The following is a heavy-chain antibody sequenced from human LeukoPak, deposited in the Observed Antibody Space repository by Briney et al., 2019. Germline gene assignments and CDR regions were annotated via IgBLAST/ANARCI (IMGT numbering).Heavy chain of an antibody. CDR2: INPNSGGT. Sequence: ASVKVSGKASGYTFTDYYMHWVRQAPGQGLEWMGWINPNSGGTNYAQEFQGRVTMTRDTSISTAYMELSRLRSDDTAVYYCARGGWVRGVITRDGLNYWGQGTLVTVSS. CDR1: GYTFTDYY. V-gene: IGHV1-2*02. D-gene: IGHD3-10*01. CDR3: ARGGWVRGVITRDGLNY. J-gene: IGHJ4*02.